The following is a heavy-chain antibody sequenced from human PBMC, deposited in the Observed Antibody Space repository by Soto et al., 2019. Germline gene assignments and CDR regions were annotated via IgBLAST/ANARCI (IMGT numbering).Heavy chain of an antibody. V-gene: IGHV3-30-3*01. Sequence: QVQLVESGGGVVQPGRSLRLSCAASGFTFSSYAMHWVRQAPGKGLEWVAIISYDGSNKYYADSVKGRFTISRDNSKNTLYLQMNSLRAEDTAVYYCARALYDSSGYGCGVDYWGHGTLVTVSS. CDR1: GFTFSSYA. D-gene: IGHD3-22*01. CDR2: ISYDGSNK. CDR3: ARALYDSSGYGCGVDY. J-gene: IGHJ4*01.